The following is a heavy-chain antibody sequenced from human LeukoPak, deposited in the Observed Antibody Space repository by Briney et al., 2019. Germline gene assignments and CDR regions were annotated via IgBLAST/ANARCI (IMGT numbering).Heavy chain of an antibody. D-gene: IGHD6-19*01. CDR1: GGSISCYY. V-gene: IGHV4-4*07. J-gene: IGHJ6*02. CDR2: IYTSGST. CDR3: ARAGSSGWYGLEGVYYYYYGMDV. Sequence: PSETLSLTCTVSGGSISCYYWSWIRQPAGKGLEWIGRIYTSGSTNYNPSLKSRVTMSVDTSKNQFSLKLSSVTAADTAVYYCARAGSSGWYGLEGVYYYYYGMDVWGQGTTVTVSS.